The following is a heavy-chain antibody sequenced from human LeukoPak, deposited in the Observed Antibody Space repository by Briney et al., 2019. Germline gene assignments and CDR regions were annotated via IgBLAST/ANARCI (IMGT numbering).Heavy chain of an antibody. Sequence: AGGSLRLSCAASGGTFSSYWMSWVRQAPGKGLEWVANIKQDGREKYYVDSVKGRFTISRNNTKNSLYLQMNSLSAEDTAVYYCARDRYSSSWYGLGYYYYHMDVWGKGTTVTISS. CDR2: IKQDGREK. CDR1: GGTFSSYW. D-gene: IGHD6-13*01. J-gene: IGHJ6*03. V-gene: IGHV3-7*01. CDR3: ARDRYSSSWYGLGYYYYHMDV.